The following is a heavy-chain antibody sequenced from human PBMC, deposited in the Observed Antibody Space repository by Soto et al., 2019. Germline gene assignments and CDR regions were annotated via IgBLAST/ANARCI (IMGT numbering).Heavy chain of an antibody. CDR1: GFTFSSYG. J-gene: IGHJ6*02. CDR2: IAYDGSNK. V-gene: IGHV3-30*18. CDR3: AKPPSIAAAGYYYGMDV. Sequence: PGGSLRLSCVASGFTFSSYGMHWVRQAPGKGLEWVAVIAYDGSNKYYADSVKGRFTISRDNSKNTLYLQMNSLRAEDTAVYYCAKPPSIAAAGYYYGMDVWGQGTTVTVSS. D-gene: IGHD6-13*01.